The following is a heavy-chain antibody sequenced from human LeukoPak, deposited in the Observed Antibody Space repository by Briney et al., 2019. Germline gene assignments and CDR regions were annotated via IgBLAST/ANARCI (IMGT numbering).Heavy chain of an antibody. Sequence: GGSLRLSCAASGFTFSRHGIHWVRQAPGKGLEWVAVISYDGSNKYYADSVKGRFTISRDNSKNTLHLQMNSLRAEDTAVYYCAKDEPERRFYYYYYYMDVWGKGTTVTISS. D-gene: IGHD1-1*01. CDR3: AKDEPERRFYYYYYYMDV. CDR1: GFTFSRHG. CDR2: ISYDGSNK. V-gene: IGHV3-30*18. J-gene: IGHJ6*03.